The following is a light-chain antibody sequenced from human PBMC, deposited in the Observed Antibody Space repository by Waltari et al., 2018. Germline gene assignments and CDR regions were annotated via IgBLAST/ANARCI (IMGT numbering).Light chain of an antibody. CDR2: AAP. Sequence: DIQMTQSPSSLSASVGDRVTITCRASQSISSYLNWYQQKPGKAPKLLIYAAPSLQSGVPSRFSGSGSGTDFTLTISSLQPEDFATYYCQQSYSTWVTFGQGTKLEIK. CDR1: QSISSY. J-gene: IGKJ2*01. V-gene: IGKV1-39*01. CDR3: QQSYSTWVT.